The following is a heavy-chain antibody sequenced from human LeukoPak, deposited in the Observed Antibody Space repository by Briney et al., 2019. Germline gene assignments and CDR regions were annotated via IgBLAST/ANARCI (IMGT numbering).Heavy chain of an antibody. CDR3: ARVMLYYYYMDV. D-gene: IGHD2-8*01. Sequence: SETLSLTCTVSGGSISSGGYYWSWIRQHPGKGLEWIGYIYYSGGTYYNPSLKSRVTISVDTSKNQFSLKLSSVTAADTAVYYCARVMLYYYYMDVWGKGTTVTVSS. CDR1: GGSISSGGYY. J-gene: IGHJ6*03. CDR2: IYYSGGT. V-gene: IGHV4-31*03.